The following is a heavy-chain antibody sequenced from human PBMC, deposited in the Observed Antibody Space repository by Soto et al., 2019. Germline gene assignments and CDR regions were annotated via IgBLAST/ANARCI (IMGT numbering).Heavy chain of an antibody. J-gene: IGHJ4*02. CDR1: GFTFTRYS. CDR3: ARESEDLTSNFDY. Sequence: GGSLRLSCAASGFTFTRYSMNWVRQAPGKGLEWVSSISSTTNYIYYADSMKGRFTVSRDNAKNSVYLEMNSLSAEDTALYYCARESEDLTSNFDYWGQGTLVTVSS. V-gene: IGHV3-21*01. CDR2: ISSTTNYI.